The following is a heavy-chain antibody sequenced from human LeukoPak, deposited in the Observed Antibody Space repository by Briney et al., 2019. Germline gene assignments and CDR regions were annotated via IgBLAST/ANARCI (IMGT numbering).Heavy chain of an antibody. V-gene: IGHV4-59*08. CDR1: GGSISSYY. D-gene: IGHD3-16*02. Sequence: SETLSLTCTVSGGSISSYYWSWIRQPPGKGLEWIGYIYYSGSTNYNPSLKSRVTISVDTSKNQFSLKLSSVTAAGTAVYYCARQTPSYDYVWGSYRYEFDYWGQGTLVTVSS. J-gene: IGHJ4*02. CDR3: ARQTPSYDYVWGSYRYEFDY. CDR2: IYYSGST.